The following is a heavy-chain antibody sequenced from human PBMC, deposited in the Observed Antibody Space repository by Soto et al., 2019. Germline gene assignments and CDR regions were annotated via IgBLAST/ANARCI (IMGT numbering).Heavy chain of an antibody. V-gene: IGHV4-59*01. CDR1: GGSISSYY. J-gene: IGHJ5*02. CDR2: IYYSGST. D-gene: IGHD1-1*01. Sequence: KSSETLSLTCTVSGGSISSYYWSWIRQPPGKGLEWIGYIYYSGSTNYNPSLKSRVTISVDTSKNQFSLKLSSVTAADTAVYYCARDTLPHTGFDPWGQGTLVTVSS. CDR3: ARDTLPHTGFDP.